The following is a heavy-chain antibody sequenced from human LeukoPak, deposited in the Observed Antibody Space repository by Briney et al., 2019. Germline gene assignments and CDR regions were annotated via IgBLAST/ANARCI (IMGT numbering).Heavy chain of an antibody. Sequence: GVSLKISCKGSGYTFTTYWIAWVRQMPGKGLEWMGIIYPGDSDTRYSPSFQGQVTISADKSISTAYLQWSSLKASDTAMYYCATRLAYCGGDCYSYFDYWGQGTLVTVSS. V-gene: IGHV5-51*01. D-gene: IGHD2-21*02. J-gene: IGHJ4*02. CDR3: ATRLAYCGGDCYSYFDY. CDR1: GYTFTTYW. CDR2: IYPGDSDT.